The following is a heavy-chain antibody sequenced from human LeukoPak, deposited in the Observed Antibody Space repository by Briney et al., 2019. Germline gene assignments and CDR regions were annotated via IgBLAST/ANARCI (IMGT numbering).Heavy chain of an antibody. CDR2: IIGSGGSA. D-gene: IGHD6-19*01. CDR1: GFTPSSYA. J-gene: IGHJ4*02. V-gene: IGHV3-23*01. Sequence: GGSLRHSCSASGFTPSSYALSWVRQAPGKGLEWVSGIIGSGGSAYYADSVKGRFTSSRDNSKNTLYLQIHSLGAEDTAVYYCARVRLGALDFWGQGTLVTVSS. CDR3: ARVRLGALDF.